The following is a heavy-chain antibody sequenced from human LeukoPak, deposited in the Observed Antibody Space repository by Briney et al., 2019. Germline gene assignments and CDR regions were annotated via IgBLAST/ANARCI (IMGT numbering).Heavy chain of an antibody. CDR2: IYYSGST. V-gene: IGHV4-61*08. CDR1: GGSISSGGYY. CDR3: ARRPGSGNNYYYGMDV. D-gene: IGHD3-10*01. Sequence: SETLSLTCTVSGGSISSGGYYWSWIRQHPGRGLEWIGYIYYSGSTNYNPSLKSRVTISVDTSKNQFSLKLSSVTAADTAVYYCARRPGSGNNYYYGMDVWGQGTTVTVSS. J-gene: IGHJ6*02.